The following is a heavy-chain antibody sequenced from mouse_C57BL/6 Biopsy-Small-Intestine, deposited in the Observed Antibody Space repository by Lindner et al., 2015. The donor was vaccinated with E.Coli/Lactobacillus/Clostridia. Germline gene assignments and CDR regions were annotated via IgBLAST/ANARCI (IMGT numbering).Heavy chain of an antibody. V-gene: IGHV1S18*01. Sequence: SVKVSCKASGFTFTSSAVQWVRQARGQRLEWIGWIVVGSANTLYAQKFQERVTITRDMSTGTAYMELSSLRSEDTAVYYCAADRYCSGTSCSRQGYYGKDVWGQGTTVTVSS. J-gene: IGHJ1*01. CDR1: GFTFTSSA. CDR3: AADRYCSGTSCSRQGYYGKDV. CDR2: IVVGSANT. D-gene: IGHD1-1*01.